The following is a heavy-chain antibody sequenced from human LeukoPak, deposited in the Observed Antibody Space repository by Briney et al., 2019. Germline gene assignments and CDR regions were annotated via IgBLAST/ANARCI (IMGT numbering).Heavy chain of an antibody. J-gene: IGHJ6*04. CDR1: GFIFSNYW. V-gene: IGHV3-74*01. D-gene: IGHD3-10*02. Sequence: GGSLRLSCAASGFIFSNYWMHWVRHAPGKGLAWVSRINTDGSSTSYADSVKGRFTISRDNAKNSLYLQMNSLRAEDTAVCYCAELGITMIGGVWGKGTTVTISS. CDR2: INTDGSST. CDR3: AELGITMIGGV.